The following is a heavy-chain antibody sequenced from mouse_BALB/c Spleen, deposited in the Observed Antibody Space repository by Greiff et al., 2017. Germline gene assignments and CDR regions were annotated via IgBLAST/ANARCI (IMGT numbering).Heavy chain of an antibody. Sequence: QVHVKQSGAELVRPGVSVKISCKGSGYTFTDYAMHWVKQSHAKSLEWIGVISTYYGDASYNQKFKGKATMTVDKSSSTAYMELARLTSEDSAIYYCARGATVDFDYWGQGTTLTVSS. CDR2: ISTYYGDA. CDR3: ARGATVDFDY. D-gene: IGHD1-1*01. J-gene: IGHJ2*01. CDR1: GYTFTDYA. V-gene: IGHV1S137*01.